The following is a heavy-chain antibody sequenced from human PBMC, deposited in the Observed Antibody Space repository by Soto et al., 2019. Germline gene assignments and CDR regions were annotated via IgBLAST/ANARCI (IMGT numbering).Heavy chain of an antibody. Sequence: EVQLVESGGGLVKPGGSLRLSCAASGFTSTNAWMNWVRQAPGQGLEWVGRLKGKNEGGTTDYAAPVNGRFIISRDDAKNTLYLQINSLKTADTAVYYCTTRWRGPLDDWRQGALVTVSS. CDR1: GFTSTNAW. D-gene: IGHD2-15*01. CDR3: TTRWRGPLDD. J-gene: IGHJ4*02. CDR2: LKGKNEGGTT. V-gene: IGHV3-15*07.